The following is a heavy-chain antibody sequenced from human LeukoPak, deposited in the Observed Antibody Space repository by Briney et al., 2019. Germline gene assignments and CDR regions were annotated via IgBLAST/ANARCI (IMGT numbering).Heavy chain of an antibody. CDR1: GGSNSSYY. CDR2: IYYSGST. V-gene: IGHV4-59*01. Sequence: PSETLTLTYTVYGGSNSSYYWSWIRQPPGKGLEWIGYIYYSGSTNYNPSLKSRVTISVDTSKNQFSLKLSSVTAADTAVYYCARVSLRGEVDYWGQGTLVTVSS. D-gene: IGHD3-10*01. CDR3: ARVSLRGEVDY. J-gene: IGHJ4*02.